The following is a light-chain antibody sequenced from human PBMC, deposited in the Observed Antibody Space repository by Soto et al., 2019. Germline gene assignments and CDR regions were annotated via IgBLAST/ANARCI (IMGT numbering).Light chain of an antibody. Sequence: EIVLTQSPATLSLSPGERATLSCRASQSVSSYLAWYQQKPGHAPRLLIYDASNRATGIPARFSGSGSGTDFPLTISSLEPEDFTVYYCQQRSNWPGTFGQGTRLEIK. CDR1: QSVSSY. V-gene: IGKV3-11*01. CDR2: DAS. J-gene: IGKJ5*01. CDR3: QQRSNWPGT.